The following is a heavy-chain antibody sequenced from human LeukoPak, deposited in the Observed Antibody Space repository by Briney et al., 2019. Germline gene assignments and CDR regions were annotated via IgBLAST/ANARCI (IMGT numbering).Heavy chain of an antibody. Sequence: GASVKVSCKSSGGTFSSYAISWVRQAPGQGLEWMGGIIPIFGTANYAQKFQGRVTITTDESTSTAYMELSSLRSEDTAVYYCARRLLGATNWFDPWGQGTLVTVSS. D-gene: IGHD1-26*01. CDR1: GGTFSSYA. CDR3: ARRLLGATNWFDP. V-gene: IGHV1-69*05. J-gene: IGHJ5*02. CDR2: IIPIFGTA.